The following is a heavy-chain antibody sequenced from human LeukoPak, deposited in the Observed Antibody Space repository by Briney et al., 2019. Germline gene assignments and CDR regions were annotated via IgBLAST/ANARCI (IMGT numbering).Heavy chain of an antibody. CDR1: GYSFTSYW. CDR2: IYPGDSDT. Sequence: GKSLKISCKGSGYSFTSYWIGWVRQMPGKGLEWMGIIYPGDSDTRYSPSFQGQVTISTDKSISTAYLQWSSLKASDTAMYYCARQQKDSSGDYYVPYYFDYWGQGTLVTVSS. CDR3: ARQQKDSSGDYYVPYYFDY. D-gene: IGHD3-22*01. V-gene: IGHV5-51*01. J-gene: IGHJ4*02.